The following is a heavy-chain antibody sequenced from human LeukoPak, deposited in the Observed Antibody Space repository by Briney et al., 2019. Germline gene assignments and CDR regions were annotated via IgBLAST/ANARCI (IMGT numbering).Heavy chain of an antibody. V-gene: IGHV4-61*02. D-gene: IGHD3-16*01. Sequence: SETLALTCTVSGGSISSGSYYWSWIRQPAGKGLEWIGRIYTSGSTNYNPSLKSRVSISVDTSKNQFSLKLSSVTAADTAVYYCARGFNVWGRPNWFDPWGQGTLVTVSS. CDR3: ARGFNVWGRPNWFDP. CDR2: IYTSGST. J-gene: IGHJ5*02. CDR1: GGSISSGSYY.